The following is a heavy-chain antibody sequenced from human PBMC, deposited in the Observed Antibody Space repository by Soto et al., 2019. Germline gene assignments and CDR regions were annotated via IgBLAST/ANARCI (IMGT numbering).Heavy chain of an antibody. D-gene: IGHD6-13*01. J-gene: IGHJ4*02. V-gene: IGHV1-18*01. CDR2: ISVYNGNT. CDR3: AREGYSSIWYPNRYFDH. Sequence: QVQLVQSGAEVKKPGASVKVSCKASGYTFTSHGISWVRQAPGQGLEWMGWISVYNGNTNYVQKLQGRVTMTTDTSTSTAYMELRSLRSDDTAVYYCAREGYSSIWYPNRYFDHWGQGTLVTVSS. CDR1: GYTFTSHG.